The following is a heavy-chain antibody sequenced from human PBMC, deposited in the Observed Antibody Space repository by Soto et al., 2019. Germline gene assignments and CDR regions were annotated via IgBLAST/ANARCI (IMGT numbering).Heavy chain of an antibody. CDR2: IIPIFGTA. D-gene: IGHD3-3*01. J-gene: IGHJ6*02. CDR1: GGTFSSYA. CDR3: ASGGVVIDVDYYGMDV. V-gene: IGHV1-69*13. Sequence: GASVKVSCKASGGTFSSYAISWVRQAPGQGLEWMGGIIPIFGTANYAQKFQGRVTITADESTSTAYMELSSLRSEDTAVYYCASGGVVIDVDYYGMDVWGQGTTVTVSS.